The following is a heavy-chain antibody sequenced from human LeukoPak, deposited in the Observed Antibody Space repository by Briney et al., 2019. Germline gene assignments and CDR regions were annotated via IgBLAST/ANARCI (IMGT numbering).Heavy chain of an antibody. J-gene: IGHJ2*01. D-gene: IGHD2-2*01. Sequence: PGRSLRLSCAASGFTFSSYGMHWVRQAPGKGLEWVAVISYDGSHKYYADSVKGRFTISRDNSKNTLYLQMNSLRAEDTAVYYCAKDPGAALVNWYFDLRGRGTLVTVSS. V-gene: IGHV3-30*18. CDR3: AKDPGAALVNWYFDL. CDR2: ISYDGSHK. CDR1: GFTFSSYG.